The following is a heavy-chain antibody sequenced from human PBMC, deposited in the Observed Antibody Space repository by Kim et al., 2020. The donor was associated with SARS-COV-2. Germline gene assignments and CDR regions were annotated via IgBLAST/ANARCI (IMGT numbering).Heavy chain of an antibody. D-gene: IGHD3-9*01. CDR2: ISGSGGGSGGTT. Sequence: GGSLRLSCVASGFTFRSYAMSWVRQAPGKGLEWVSAISGSGGGSGGTTYYGDSVKGRFTISRDESKKTMYLQMNSLRVDDTAVYYCAKNHQVLTGYANLETWGQGILVTLSP. CDR1: GFTFRSYA. CDR3: AKNHQVLTGYANLET. J-gene: IGHJ5*02. V-gene: IGHV3-23*01.